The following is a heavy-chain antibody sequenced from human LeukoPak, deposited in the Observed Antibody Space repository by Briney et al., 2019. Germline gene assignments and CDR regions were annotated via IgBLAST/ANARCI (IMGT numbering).Heavy chain of an antibody. Sequence: SETLSLTCAVYGGSFSGYYWSWIRKPPGKGLEWIGEINHSGSTNYNPSLKSRVTISVDTSKNQFSLKLSSVTAADTAVYYCARGGNSGYNYWGQGTLVTVSS. CDR3: ARGGNSGYNY. CDR2: INHSGST. V-gene: IGHV4-34*01. D-gene: IGHD5-12*01. J-gene: IGHJ4*02. CDR1: GGSFSGYY.